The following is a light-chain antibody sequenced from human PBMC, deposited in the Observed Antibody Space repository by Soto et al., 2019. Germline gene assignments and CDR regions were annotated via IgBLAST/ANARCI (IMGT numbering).Light chain of an antibody. Sequence: DIQMTQSPSSLSASVGDRVTITCQASQDISNYLNWYQQKPGKAPKLLIYDASNLEKGIPSRFSGRGSGTDFTFTISSLQPEDIATYYCQQYDNLPPYTFGQGTKLEIK. CDR1: QDISNY. CDR3: QQYDNLPPYT. V-gene: IGKV1-33*01. J-gene: IGKJ2*01. CDR2: DAS.